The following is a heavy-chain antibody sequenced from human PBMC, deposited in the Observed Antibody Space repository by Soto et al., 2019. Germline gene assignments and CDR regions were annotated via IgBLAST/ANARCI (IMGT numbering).Heavy chain of an antibody. J-gene: IGHJ4*02. CDR3: ARSIVVVTALDN. CDR1: GYTFTSYA. CDR2: INAGNGNT. V-gene: IGHV1-3*05. Sequence: QVQLVQSGAEEKKPGASVKVSCKASGYTFTSYAMHWVRQAPGQRLEWMGWINAGNGNTKYSQKFQGRVTITRDTPASTAYMELSSLRSDHTAVYYCARSIVVVTALDNWCQGTLVTLSS. D-gene: IGHD2-21*02.